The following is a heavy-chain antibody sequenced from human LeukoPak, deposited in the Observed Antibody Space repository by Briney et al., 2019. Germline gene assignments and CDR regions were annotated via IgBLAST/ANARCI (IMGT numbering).Heavy chain of an antibody. CDR1: GFTVSTNE. Sequence: GGSLRLSCAASGFTVSTNEMSWVRQAPGKGLDWVSSISGGSTYYTDCRKGRFSISRDNSKNTLHLQMNSLRAEDTAVYYCAKDRGDHTYFYYYYMDVWGKGTTVTISS. CDR2: ISGGST. D-gene: IGHD2/OR15-2a*01. V-gene: IGHV3-38-3*01. J-gene: IGHJ6*03. CDR3: AKDRGDHTYFYYYYMDV.